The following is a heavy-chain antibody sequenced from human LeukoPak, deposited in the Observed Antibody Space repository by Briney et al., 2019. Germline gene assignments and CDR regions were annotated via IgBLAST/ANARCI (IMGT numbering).Heavy chain of an antibody. CDR2: INPVFGTA. D-gene: IGHD3-9*01. Sequence: GASVKVSCKASGDTFSGYVISWVRQAPGQGLEWMGGINPVFGTAHYAQKFQDRVTITADESTSTAYMELSSLRSEDTAVYYCAKTFLTAYDTYFYYYGLDVWGQGTPVTVSS. V-gene: IGHV1-69*13. J-gene: IGHJ6*02. CDR1: GDTFSGYV. CDR3: AKTFLTAYDTYFYYYGLDV.